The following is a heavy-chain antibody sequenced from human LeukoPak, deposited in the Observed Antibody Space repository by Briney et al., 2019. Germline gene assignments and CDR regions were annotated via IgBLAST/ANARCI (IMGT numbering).Heavy chain of an antibody. V-gene: IGHV4-39*02. CDR2: IYYSGNF. D-gene: IGHD2-2*01. Sequence: SETLSLTCTVSGGSISSISCYWGWIRQPPGQGLEWIGSIYYSGNFYYNPSLKSRVTISVDTSKNQFSLKLSSVTAADTAVYYCARDYQLPYDYWGQGTLVTVSS. J-gene: IGHJ4*02. CDR3: ARDYQLPYDY. CDR1: GGSISSISCY.